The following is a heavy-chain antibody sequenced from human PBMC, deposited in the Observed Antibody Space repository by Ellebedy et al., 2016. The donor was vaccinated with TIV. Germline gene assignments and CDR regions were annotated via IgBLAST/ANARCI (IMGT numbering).Heavy chain of an antibody. CDR2: INPSDSDT. Sequence: GESLKISCKGSGYNFASYWISWVRQMPGKGLEWMGKINPSDSDTNYSPSFQGHVSFSADTSISTAYLQWSGLQTLDTAIYYCATQLERRGGASSWGQGTLVTVSS. J-gene: IGHJ5*02. CDR3: ATQLERRGGASS. V-gene: IGHV5-10-1*01. D-gene: IGHD5-24*01. CDR1: GYNFASYW.